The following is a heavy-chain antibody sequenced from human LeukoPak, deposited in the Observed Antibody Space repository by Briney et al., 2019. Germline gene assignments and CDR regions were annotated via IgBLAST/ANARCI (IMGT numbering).Heavy chain of an antibody. V-gene: IGHV1-2*02. CDR1: GYTFTGYY. CDR2: INPNSGGT. D-gene: IGHD1-1*01. J-gene: IGHJ4*02. Sequence: ASVKVSCKASGYTFTGYYMHWVRQAPGQGLEWMGWINPNSGGTNYAQKFQGRVTMTRDTSISTAYMELSRLRSDDTAVYYCARDTDGTTQFDHWGQGTLVTVSS. CDR3: ARDTDGTTQFDH.